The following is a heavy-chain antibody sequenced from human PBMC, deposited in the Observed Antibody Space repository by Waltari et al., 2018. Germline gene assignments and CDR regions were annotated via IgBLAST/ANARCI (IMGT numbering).Heavy chain of an antibody. V-gene: IGHV1-69*12. CDR1: GGTFSSYA. CDR3: ARVLRDSYSNYVPTGWFDP. Sequence: QVQLVQSGAEVKKPGSSVKVSCKASGGTFSSYAISWVRQAPGQGLEWMGGIIPIFGTANYAQKFQGRVTITADESTSTAYMELSSLRSEDTAVYYCARVLRDSYSNYVPTGWFDPWGQGTLVTVSS. D-gene: IGHD4-4*01. CDR2: IIPIFGTA. J-gene: IGHJ5*02.